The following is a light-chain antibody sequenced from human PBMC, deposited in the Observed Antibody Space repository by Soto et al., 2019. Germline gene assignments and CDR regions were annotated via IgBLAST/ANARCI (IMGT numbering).Light chain of an antibody. CDR1: QGIRSY. V-gene: IGKV1-9*01. CDR3: QQLNTYPLP. CDR2: AAS. J-gene: IGKJ4*01. Sequence: IQMNQSPTSLSASIGDRVTITCRASQGIRSYVAWYQQRPGKAPKLLIYAASTLQSGVPSRFSGSGSGTDFTLTISSLQPEDFATYYCQQLNTYPLPFGGGTKVDIK.